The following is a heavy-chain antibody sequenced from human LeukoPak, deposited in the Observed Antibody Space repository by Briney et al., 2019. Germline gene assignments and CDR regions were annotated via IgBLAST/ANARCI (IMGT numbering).Heavy chain of an antibody. CDR2: ISGSGGST. D-gene: IGHD2-2*01. J-gene: IGHJ4*02. V-gene: IGHV3-23*01. Sequence: GGSLRLSWAASGFTFSSYAMSWVRQAPGKGLEWVSSISGSGGSTYYADSVKGRFTISRDNAKNTLYLQMNSLRAEDTAVYYCARGVSRGYFDYWGQGALVTVSS. CDR1: GFTFSSYA. CDR3: ARGVSRGYFDY.